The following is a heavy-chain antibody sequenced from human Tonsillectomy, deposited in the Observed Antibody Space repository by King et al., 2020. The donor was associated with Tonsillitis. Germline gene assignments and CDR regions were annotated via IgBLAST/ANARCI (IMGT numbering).Heavy chain of an antibody. CDR3: ATRPRGLGYYFDY. CDR1: GFTFSSYG. V-gene: IGHV3-30*03. D-gene: IGHD6-19*01. J-gene: IGHJ4*02. Sequence: VKLVESGGGVVQPGRSLRLSCAASGFTFSSYGMHWVRQAPGKGLEWVAVISYDGSNKYYADSVKGRFTISRDNSKNTLYLQMNSLRAEDTAVYYCATRPRGLGYYFDYWGQGTLVTVSS. CDR2: ISYDGSNK.